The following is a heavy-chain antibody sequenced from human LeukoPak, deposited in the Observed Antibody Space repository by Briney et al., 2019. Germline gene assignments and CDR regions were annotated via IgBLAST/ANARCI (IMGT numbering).Heavy chain of an antibody. Sequence: ASVKVSCKASGYTFTKYGITWVRQAPGQGLEWMEWISTYNGNTNYAQKLQGRVTMTTDTSTSTAYMELRILISDDAAVYYCARGDDYGDYWGLYWGQGTLVTVSS. CDR1: GYTFTKYG. CDR3: ARGDDYGDYWGLY. J-gene: IGHJ4*02. D-gene: IGHD4-17*01. V-gene: IGHV1-18*01. CDR2: ISTYNGNT.